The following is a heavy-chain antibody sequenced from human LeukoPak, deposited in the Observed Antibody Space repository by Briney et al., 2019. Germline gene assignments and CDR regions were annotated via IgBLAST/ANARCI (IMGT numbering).Heavy chain of an antibody. V-gene: IGHV4-39*01. CDR1: GDSIGSYSYY. Sequence: SETLSLTCTVSGDSIGSYSYYWGWIRQAPGKGLEWIATIYYSGNTYFNPSLKSRVTISVDTSKTRFSLKLSSVTAADAALYYCARHGATYSYFDYWGQGTLVTVSS. D-gene: IGHD2-15*01. CDR3: ARHGATYSYFDY. J-gene: IGHJ4*02. CDR2: IYYSGNT.